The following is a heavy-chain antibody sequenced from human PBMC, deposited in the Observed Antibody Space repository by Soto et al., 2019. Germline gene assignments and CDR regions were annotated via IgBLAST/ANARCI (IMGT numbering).Heavy chain of an antibody. V-gene: IGHV1-18*01. J-gene: IGHJ4*02. CDR2: ISAYNGNT. CDR3: ARALLAPRPLDY. Sequence: ASVKVSCKASGYTFTSYGISWVRQAPGQGLEWMGWISAYNGNTNYAQKLQGRVTMTADTSTSTAYMELRSLRSDDTAVYYCARALLAPRPLDYWGQGTLVTVSS. CDR1: GYTFTSYG. D-gene: IGHD1-1*01.